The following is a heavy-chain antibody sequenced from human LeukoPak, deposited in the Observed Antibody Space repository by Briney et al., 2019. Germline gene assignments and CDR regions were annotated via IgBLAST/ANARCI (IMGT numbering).Heavy chain of an antibody. CDR3: ARETRYCSGGSCRFFDY. CDR1: GYTFTSYG. CDR2: ISAYNGNT. Sequence: ASVKVSCKASGYTFTSYGISWVRQAPGQGLEWMGWISAYNGNTNYAQKLQSRVTMTTDTSTSTAYMELRSLRSDDTAVYYCARETRYCSGGSCRFFDYWGQGTLVTVSS. J-gene: IGHJ4*02. D-gene: IGHD2-15*01. V-gene: IGHV1-18*01.